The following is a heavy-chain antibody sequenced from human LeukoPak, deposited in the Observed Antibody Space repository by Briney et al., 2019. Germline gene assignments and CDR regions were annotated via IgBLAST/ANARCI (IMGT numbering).Heavy chain of an antibody. D-gene: IGHD3-10*01. CDR1: GESFSGYS. V-gene: IGHV4-34*01. CDR3: ARGVYYGSGSYN. J-gene: IGHJ4*02. Sequence: SETLSLTCTVYGESFSGYSCTWIRQPPREGLEWIAEVNHSGSTNYNPSLKSRVTISLDTSKNQFLLKLSSVTAADTAVYYCARGVYYGSGSYNWGQGALVTVPS. CDR2: VNHSGST.